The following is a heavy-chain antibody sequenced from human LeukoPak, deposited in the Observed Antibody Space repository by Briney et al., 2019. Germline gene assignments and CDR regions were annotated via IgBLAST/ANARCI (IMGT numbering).Heavy chain of an antibody. D-gene: IGHD6-19*01. CDR1: GGTFSSYA. CDR2: IIPIFGTA. Sequence: ASVKVSCKASGGTFSSYAISWVRQAPGQGLEWMGGIIPIFGTANYAQKFQGRVTITTDESTSTAYMELSSLRSEDTAVYYCARGVVMWQWLKRPEYNWFDPWGQGTLVTVSS. J-gene: IGHJ5*02. V-gene: IGHV1-69*05. CDR3: ARGVVMWQWLKRPEYNWFDP.